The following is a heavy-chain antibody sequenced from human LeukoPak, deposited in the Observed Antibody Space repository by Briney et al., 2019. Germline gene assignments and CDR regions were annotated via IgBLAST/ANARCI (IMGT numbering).Heavy chain of an antibody. V-gene: IGHV3-23*01. CDR3: AKGGNSAPLDY. CDR1: GLILIDSA. CDR2: ISSSGGDT. Sequence: PGGSLRLSCTASGLILIDSAMNWVRQAPGKGLEWVSAISSSGGDTIYTDSVKGRFTISRDNSKNTLYLQMNSLRAEDTAIYYCAKGGNSAPLDYWGQGTLVTVSS. J-gene: IGHJ4*02. D-gene: IGHD1-7*01.